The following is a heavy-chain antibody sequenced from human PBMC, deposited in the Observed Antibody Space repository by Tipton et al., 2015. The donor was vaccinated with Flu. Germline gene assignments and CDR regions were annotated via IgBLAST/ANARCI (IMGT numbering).Heavy chain of an antibody. CDR3: ARSISVVGRYFEDYYYYGADV. V-gene: IGHV4-59*01. J-gene: IGHJ6*02. CDR2: IYQSGST. CDR1: GDSISFYY. D-gene: IGHD3-9*01. Sequence: TLSLTCSVSGDSISFYYWSWIRQTPGKGLEWIGNIYQSGSTNYNPSLRSRVTISVDTSKNQFSLKVSSVTAADTAVYYCARSISVVGRYFEDYYYYGADVWGQGTTVTVS.